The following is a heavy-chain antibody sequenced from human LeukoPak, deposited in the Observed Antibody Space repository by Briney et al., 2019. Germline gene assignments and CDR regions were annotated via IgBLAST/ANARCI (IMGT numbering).Heavy chain of an antibody. CDR1: GFTFSSYA. CDR3: AKDGTWCSSTSCYAGD. J-gene: IGHJ4*02. Sequence: GGSLRLSCAASGFTFSSYAMSWVRQAPGKGLEWVSTISGSGGNTYYADSVKGRFTISRDNFKNTLYLQMNSLRAEDTAVFYCAKDGTWCSSTSCYAGDWAQGTLVAVSS. CDR2: ISGSGGNT. D-gene: IGHD2-2*01. V-gene: IGHV3-23*01.